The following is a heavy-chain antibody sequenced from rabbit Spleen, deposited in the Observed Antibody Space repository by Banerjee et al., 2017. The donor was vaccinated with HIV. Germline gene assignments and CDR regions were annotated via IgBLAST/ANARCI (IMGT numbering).Heavy chain of an antibody. CDR1: GFSFSSDYW. V-gene: IGHV1S45*01. CDR2: IDTSNNGRT. J-gene: IGHJ4*01. CDR3: ARQVGRYGDGGYGYGYFTL. Sequence: QEQLVESGGDLVQPEGSLTLTCKASGFSFSSDYWICWVRQAPGKGLEWIACIDTSNNGRTWYATWAKGRFTISKTSSTTVTLQMTSLTAADTATYFCARQVGRYGDGGYGYGYFTLWGPGTLVTVS. D-gene: IGHD6-1*01.